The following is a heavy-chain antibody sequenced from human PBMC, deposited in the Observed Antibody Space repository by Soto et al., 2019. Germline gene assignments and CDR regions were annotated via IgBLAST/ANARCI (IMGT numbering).Heavy chain of an antibody. V-gene: IGHV1-2*02. CDR1: GYTFTGYY. J-gene: IGHJ5*02. CDR3: ARGGDLYCSGGSCYSWFDP. CDR2: INPNSGGT. D-gene: IGHD2-15*01. Sequence: QVQLVQSGAEVKKPGASVKVSCKASGYTFTGYYMHWVRQAPGQGLEWMGWINPNSGGTNYAQKFQGGVTMTRDTSISTADMELSRLRSDDTAVYYCARGGDLYCSGGSCYSWFDPWGQGTLVTVSS.